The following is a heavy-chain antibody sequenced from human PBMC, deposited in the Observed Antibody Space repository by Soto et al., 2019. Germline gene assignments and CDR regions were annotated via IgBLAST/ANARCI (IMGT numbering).Heavy chain of an antibody. CDR2: INHLETT. V-gene: IGHV4-30-2*01. J-gene: IGHJ4*02. Sequence: SSETLSLTCTVSGASITFGGYSWGWIRQTPGKGLEWIGYINHLETTFYNPSFESRLTLSIDRAKNQFSLKLHSVSAADRAVYFCARGGGSDSFDYWGQGILVTVSS. CDR1: GASITFGGYS. CDR3: ARGGGSDSFDY. D-gene: IGHD1-26*01.